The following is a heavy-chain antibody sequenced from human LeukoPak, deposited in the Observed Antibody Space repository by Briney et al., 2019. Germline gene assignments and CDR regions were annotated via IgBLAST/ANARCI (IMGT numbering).Heavy chain of an antibody. CDR1: GGTFSSYA. CDR2: IIPILGIA. CDR3: AREGIAAAVNDY. V-gene: IGHV1-69*04. J-gene: IGHJ4*02. Sequence: GASVKVSCKASGGTFSSYAISWVRQAPGQGLEWMGRIIPILGIANYAQKFQGRVTITADKSTSTAYMELSSLRSEDTAVYYCAREGIAAAVNDYWGQGTLVTVSS. D-gene: IGHD6-13*01.